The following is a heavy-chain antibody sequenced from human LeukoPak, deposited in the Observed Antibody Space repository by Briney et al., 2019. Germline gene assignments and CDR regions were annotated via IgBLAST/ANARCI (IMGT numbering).Heavy chain of an antibody. CDR1: GFTFSSYG. D-gene: IGHD2-2*01. Sequence: PGGSLRLSCAASGFTFSSYGMHWVRKAPGKGLEGVAVIWYDGSNKYYADSVKGRFTISRDNTKNTLYLQMNSLRAEDTAVYYWAREAYCSSTSCYFDYWGQGTLVTVSS. V-gene: IGHV3-33*01. J-gene: IGHJ4*02. CDR3: AREAYCSSTSCYFDY. CDR2: IWYDGSNK.